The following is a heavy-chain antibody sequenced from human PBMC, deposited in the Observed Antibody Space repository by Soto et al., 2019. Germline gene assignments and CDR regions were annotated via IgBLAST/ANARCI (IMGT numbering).Heavy chain of an antibody. Sequence: SETLSLTCTVSGGSISSSSYYWGWIRQPPGKGLEWIGSIYHSGSTYYNPSLKSRVTISVDRSKNQFSLKLSSVTAADTAVYYCARVPDRWGQGTLVTVSS. V-gene: IGHV4-39*07. D-gene: IGHD2-2*01. CDR3: ARVPDR. CDR2: IYHSGST. CDR1: GGSISSSSYY. J-gene: IGHJ5*02.